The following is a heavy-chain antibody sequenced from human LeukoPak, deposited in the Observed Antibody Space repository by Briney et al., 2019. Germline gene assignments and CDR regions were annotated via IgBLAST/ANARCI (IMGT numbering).Heavy chain of an antibody. CDR3: ANPEGYYYDSSGYHTPVVDY. Sequence: GGSLRLSCAASGFTFSSYAMNWVRQAPGKGLEWVSAISGSGGSTYYADSVKGRFTISRDNSKNTLYLQMNSLRAEDTAVYYCANPEGYYYDSSGYHTPVVDYWGQGTLVTVSS. CDR1: GFTFSSYA. CDR2: ISGSGGST. D-gene: IGHD3-22*01. J-gene: IGHJ4*02. V-gene: IGHV3-23*01.